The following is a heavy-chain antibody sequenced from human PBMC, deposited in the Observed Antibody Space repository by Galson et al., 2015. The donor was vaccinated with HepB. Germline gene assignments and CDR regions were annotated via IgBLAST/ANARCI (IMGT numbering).Heavy chain of an antibody. Sequence: SLRLSCAASGFTFSDYYMSWVRQAPGKGLEWVSYISSSSRYPNYADSVKGRFTISRDNAKNSLYLQMNSLRAEDTAVYYCARLGWQWPQVGDYWGQGTLVTVSS. J-gene: IGHJ4*02. CDR2: ISSSSRYP. D-gene: IGHD6-19*01. CDR3: ARLGWQWPQVGDY. CDR1: GFTFSDYY. V-gene: IGHV3-11*03.